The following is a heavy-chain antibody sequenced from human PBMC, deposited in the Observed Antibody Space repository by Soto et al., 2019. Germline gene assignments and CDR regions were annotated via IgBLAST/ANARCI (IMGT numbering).Heavy chain of an antibody. Sequence: SDTLSLTCNASGGSVSSSDSAWGWIRQSPGKGLEWIGTIDYSGTIYYIPSLKSRITISIDTSKNQFSLKLSSVTAADTAVYYCARGRPTSATSFWGQGTQVTVSS. V-gene: IGHV4-39*01. CDR3: ARGRPTSATSF. CDR2: IDYSGTI. J-gene: IGHJ4*02. CDR1: GGSVSSSDSA. D-gene: IGHD1-26*01.